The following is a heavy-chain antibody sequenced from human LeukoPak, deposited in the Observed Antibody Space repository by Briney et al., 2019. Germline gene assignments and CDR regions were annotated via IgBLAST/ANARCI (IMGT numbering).Heavy chain of an antibody. CDR3: TRHHTDGYNFWY. Sequence: GGSLRFSCAASGCTFSDYYMSWVRQAPGKGLEWLSYISSSGRTIYYADSVKGRFTVSRDNAQNSLYLQMYSLRAEDTAVYYCTRHHTDGYNFWYWGPGALVTVSS. V-gene: IGHV3-11*04. CDR1: GCTFSDYY. D-gene: IGHD5-24*01. CDR2: ISSSGRTI. J-gene: IGHJ4*02.